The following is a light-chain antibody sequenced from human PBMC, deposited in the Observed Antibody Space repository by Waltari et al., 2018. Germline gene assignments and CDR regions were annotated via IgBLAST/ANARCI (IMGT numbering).Light chain of an antibody. V-gene: IGKV3-11*01. CDR3: QQRSNWPPYT. J-gene: IGKJ2*01. CDR1: QSVSSY. CDR2: DAS. Sequence: EIVLTQSPATLSLSPGERATLSCRASQSVSSYLAWYHQKPGQAPSLLIFDASNRATGIPVRFSGSGSGTDFTRTISSLEPEDFAVYYCQQRSNWPPYTFGQGTKLEIK.